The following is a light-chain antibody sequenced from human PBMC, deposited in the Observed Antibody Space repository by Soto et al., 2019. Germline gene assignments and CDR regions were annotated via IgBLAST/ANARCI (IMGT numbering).Light chain of an antibody. CDR1: SGDVGSYNL. J-gene: IGLJ2*01. Sequence: QSALTQPASVSGSPGQSITISCTGTSGDVGSYNLVSWYQQHPGKAPKLMIYEGSKRPSGVSNRFSGSKSGNTATLAISGLQAEDEADYSCCSYAGSSTLGVFGGGTKLTVL. CDR3: CSYAGSSTLGV. CDR2: EGS. V-gene: IGLV2-23*03.